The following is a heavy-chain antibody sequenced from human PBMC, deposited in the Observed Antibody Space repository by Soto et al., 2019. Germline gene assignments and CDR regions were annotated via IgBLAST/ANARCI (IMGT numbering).Heavy chain of an antibody. CDR1: GDTFNFYS. Sequence: QVQLVQSGADAQRPGSSVRVSCKASGDTFNFYSINWVRQAPGLGLQWMGRINPILSMSNYAPRFQGRVTMTADKSTSTAYMELSSLRSEDTAMYYCATSYGSGYRAFDSWGQGALVTVSS. D-gene: IGHD3-10*01. V-gene: IGHV1-69*02. J-gene: IGHJ4*02. CDR3: ATSYGSGYRAFDS. CDR2: INPILSMS.